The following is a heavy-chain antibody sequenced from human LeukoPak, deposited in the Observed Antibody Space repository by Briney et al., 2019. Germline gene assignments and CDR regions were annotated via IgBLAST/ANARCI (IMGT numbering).Heavy chain of an antibody. CDR2: INHSGST. CDR1: GASFSGYY. V-gene: IGHV4-34*01. CDR3: STQWLVSDAFDI. J-gene: IGHJ3*02. Sequence: SETLSLTCAVYGASFSGYYWSWIRQPPGKGLEWIGEINHSGSTNYNPSLKSRVTISVDTSKNQFSLKLSSVTAADTAVYYCSTQWLVSDAFDIWGQGTMVTVSS. D-gene: IGHD6-19*01.